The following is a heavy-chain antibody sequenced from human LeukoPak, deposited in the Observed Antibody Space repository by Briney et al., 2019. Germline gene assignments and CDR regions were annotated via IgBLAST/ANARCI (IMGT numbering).Heavy chain of an antibody. CDR2: IYYSGST. V-gene: IGHV4-59*01. CDR3: ATGRWETNGYAFDI. D-gene: IGHD1-26*01. J-gene: IGHJ3*02. CDR1: GGSISSYY. Sequence: SETLSLTCTVSGGSISSYYWSWIRQPPGKGLEWIGYIYYSGSTNYNPSLKSRVTISVDTSKNQFSLKLSSVTAADTAVYYCATGRWETNGYAFDIWGQGTMVTVSS.